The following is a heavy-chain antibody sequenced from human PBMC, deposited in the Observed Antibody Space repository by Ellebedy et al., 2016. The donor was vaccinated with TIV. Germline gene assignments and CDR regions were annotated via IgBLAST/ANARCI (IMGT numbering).Heavy chain of an antibody. CDR1: GFPFRTYG. J-gene: IGHJ4*02. CDR3: ARRTTVSLFDY. V-gene: IGHV3-33*08. CDR2: IWHDGSVK. D-gene: IGHD4-17*01. Sequence: GGSLRLSCTASGFPFRTYGMHWVRQAPGKGLEWVAIIWHDGSVKYYADSMAGRFTISRDNSKNTLYLQMNSLRPEDTAVNYCARRTTVSLFDYWGQGTLVTVSS.